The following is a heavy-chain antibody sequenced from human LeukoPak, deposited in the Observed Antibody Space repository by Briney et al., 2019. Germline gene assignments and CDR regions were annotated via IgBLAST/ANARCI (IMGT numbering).Heavy chain of an antibody. D-gene: IGHD4/OR15-4a*01. CDR1: GGSISSSSYY. J-gene: IGHJ4*02. V-gene: IGHV4-39*01. CDR3: ASFKGDYDYFDY. Sequence: SETLSLTCTVSGGSISSSSYYWGLIRQPPGKGLEWIGSIYYSGSTYYNPSLKSRVTISVDTSKNQFSLKLSSVTAADTAVYYCASFKGDYDYFDYWGQGALVTVSS. CDR2: IYYSGST.